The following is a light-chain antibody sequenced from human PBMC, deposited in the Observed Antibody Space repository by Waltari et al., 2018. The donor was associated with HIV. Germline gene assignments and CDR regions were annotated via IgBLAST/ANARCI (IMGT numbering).Light chain of an antibody. CDR3: QTWGTGVRV. J-gene: IGLJ3*02. CDR2: VNSDGSH. CDR1: SGHSHYA. V-gene: IGLV4-69*01. Sequence: QLVVTQSPSASASLGAAVKLTCTLSSGHSHYAIAWLQQQPQKAPRYLMKVNSDGSHNRGDGIPDRFSGSSSGAERYLTISSLQSEDESDYFCQTWGTGVRVFGGGTKLTVL.